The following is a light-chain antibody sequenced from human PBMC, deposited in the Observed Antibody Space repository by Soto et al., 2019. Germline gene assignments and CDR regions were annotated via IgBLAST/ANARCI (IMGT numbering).Light chain of an antibody. CDR2: DVG. V-gene: IGLV2-18*02. CDR3: SSYTSSNTYV. CDR1: SSDVGSYNR. J-gene: IGLJ1*01. Sequence: QSVLTQPPSVSGSPGQAVTISFTGTSSDVGSYNRVSWYQQPPGTAPKLMIYDVGNRPSGVPDRFSVSKSGNTASLTISGLQADDEADYYCSSYTSSNTYVFGTGTKVTVL.